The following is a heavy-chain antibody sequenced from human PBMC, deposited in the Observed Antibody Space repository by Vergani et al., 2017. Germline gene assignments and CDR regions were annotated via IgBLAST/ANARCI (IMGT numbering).Heavy chain of an antibody. CDR2: INHSGST. V-gene: IGHV4-34*01. CDR1: GGSFSGYY. CDR3: ARTGGSGSYYLSRQDYYGMDV. J-gene: IGHJ6*02. Sequence: QVQLQQWGAGLLKPSETLSLTCVVYGGSFSGYYWSWIRQPPGKGLEWIGEINHSGSTNYNPSLKSRVTISVDTSKNQFSLKLSSVTAADTAVYYCARTGGSGSYYLSRQDYYGMDVWGQGTTVTVSS. D-gene: IGHD3-10*01.